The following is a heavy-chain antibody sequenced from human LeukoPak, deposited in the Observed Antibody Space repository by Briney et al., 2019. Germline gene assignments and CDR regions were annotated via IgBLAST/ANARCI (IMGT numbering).Heavy chain of an antibody. V-gene: IGHV3-23*01. D-gene: IGHD1-26*01. CDR2: ISGSAGGT. CDR1: GFTFSSYA. J-gene: IGHJ5*02. CDR3: AKGGGSGSYRGYNWFDP. Sequence: GGSLRLSCAASGFTFSSYAMSWVRQAPGQGLEWVSIISGSAGGTYYADSVKGRFTISRDNSKNTVYLQMNSLRAGDTALYFCAKGGGSGSYRGYNWFDPWGQGTLVTVS.